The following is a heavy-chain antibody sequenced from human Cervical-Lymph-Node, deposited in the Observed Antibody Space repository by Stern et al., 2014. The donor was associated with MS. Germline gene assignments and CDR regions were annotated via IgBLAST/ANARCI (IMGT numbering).Heavy chain of an antibody. CDR2: ISYDGDNK. CDR1: GFTFDSYA. Sequence: VQLVESGGGVVQPGRSLRLSCAASGFTFDSYAMHWVRQTPGKGLEWVAVISYDGDNKYYADSVKGRFTISRDNSKNTLYLLMNSLSPEDTAVYYWARERFSSSSRLFDYWGQGALVTVTS. CDR3: ARERFSSSSRLFDY. J-gene: IGHJ4*02. D-gene: IGHD6-6*01. V-gene: IGHV3-30-3*01.